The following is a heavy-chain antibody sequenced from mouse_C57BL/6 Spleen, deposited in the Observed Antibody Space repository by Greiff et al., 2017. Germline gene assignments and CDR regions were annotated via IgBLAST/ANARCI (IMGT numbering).Heavy chain of an antibody. CDR3: ARGNSNYVMDY. Sequence: QVQLKQSGAELVKPGASVKLSCKASGYTFTSYWMQWVKQRPGQGLEWIGEIDPSASYTNYNQQFKGKATLTVDPSSSTAYMQLSSLTSEDSAVYYCARGNSNYVMDYWGQGTSVTVSS. V-gene: IGHV1-50*01. D-gene: IGHD2-5*01. CDR1: GYTFTSYW. J-gene: IGHJ4*01. CDR2: IDPSASYT.